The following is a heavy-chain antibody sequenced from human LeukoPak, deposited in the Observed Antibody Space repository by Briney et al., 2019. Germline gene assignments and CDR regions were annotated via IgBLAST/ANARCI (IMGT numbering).Heavy chain of an antibody. CDR2: INHSGST. J-gene: IGHJ4*02. CDR1: GGSFSGYY. D-gene: IGHD3-22*01. CDR3: ASYPYYYDSSGYYYDY. Sequence: SSETLSLTCAVYGGSFSGYYWSWTRQPPGKGLEWIGEINHSGSTNYNPSLKSRVTISVDTSKNQFSLKLSSVTAADTAVYYCASYPYYYDSSGYYYDYWGQGTLVTVSS. V-gene: IGHV4-34*01.